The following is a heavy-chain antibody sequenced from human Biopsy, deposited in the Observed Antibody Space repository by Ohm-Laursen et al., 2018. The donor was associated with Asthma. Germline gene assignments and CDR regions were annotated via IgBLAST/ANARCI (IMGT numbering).Heavy chain of an antibody. CDR3: AKITTDRQKANNWFDP. CDR2: ISASGVRT. CDR1: GFAFNNSS. J-gene: IGHJ5*02. D-gene: IGHD3-22*01. Sequence: GSLRLSCAASGFAFNNSSMTWDRQAPGKGLEWVSSISASGVRTFYADSVKGRFTVSRDSSRNTLYLQLSTLRVEDTAVYFCAKITTDRQKANNWFDPWGQGTLVTVSS. V-gene: IGHV3-23*01.